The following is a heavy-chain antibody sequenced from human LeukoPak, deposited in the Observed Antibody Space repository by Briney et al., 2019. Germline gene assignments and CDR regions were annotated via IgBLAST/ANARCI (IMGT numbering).Heavy chain of an antibody. CDR2: ISASAGNT. J-gene: IGHJ5*02. CDR3: AKVHGEFDP. CDR1: AFSFSNYA. V-gene: IGHV3-23*01. D-gene: IGHD4-17*01. Sequence: GGSLRLSCAASAFSFSNYAMYWVRQAPGKGLESVSAISASAGNTYYANSVKGRFTISRDNSKNTLFLQMSNLRAEDAAVYYCAKVHGEFDPWGQGTLVTVSS.